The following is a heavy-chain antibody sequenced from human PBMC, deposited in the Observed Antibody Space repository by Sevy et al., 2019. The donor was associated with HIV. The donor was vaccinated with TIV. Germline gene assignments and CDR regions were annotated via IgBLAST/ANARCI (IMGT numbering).Heavy chain of an antibody. CDR1: EFTFSSYA. V-gene: IGHV3-23*01. D-gene: IGHD2-2*01. Sequence: GGSLRLSCSASEFTFSSYAMSWVRQAPGKGLEWVSSISGSGRFTYYADFVEGRFIISRDNSKNTLSVQMNSLRAEDTAVYYCARGRCSSTSCPVPNWFDPWGQGTLVTVSS. J-gene: IGHJ5*02. CDR2: ISGSGRFT. CDR3: ARGRCSSTSCPVPNWFDP.